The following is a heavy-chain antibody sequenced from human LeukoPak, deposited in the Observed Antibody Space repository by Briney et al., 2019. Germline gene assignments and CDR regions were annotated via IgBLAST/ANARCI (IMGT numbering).Heavy chain of an antibody. V-gene: IGHV3-9*01. CDR2: ISWNSGSI. Sequence: GRSLRLSCAASGFTFDDYAMHWVRQAPGKGLEWVSGISWNSGSIGYADSVKGRFTISRDNAKNSLYLQMNSLRAEDTALYYCAKSRQWELLGGGFDYWGQGTLVTVSS. CDR1: GFTFDDYA. J-gene: IGHJ4*02. CDR3: AKSRQWELLGGGFDY. D-gene: IGHD1-26*01.